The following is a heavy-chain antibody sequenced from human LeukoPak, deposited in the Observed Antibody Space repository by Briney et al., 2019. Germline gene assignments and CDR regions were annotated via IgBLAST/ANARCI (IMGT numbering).Heavy chain of an antibody. Sequence: GGSLRLSCAASGFTFSSYSMNWVHQAPGKGLEWVSSISSGSSYIYYADSVKGRFTISRDNAKNSLYLQMHSLRAEETALYYCARVATGIAAPIDYWGQGTLVTVSS. CDR3: ARVATGIAAPIDY. D-gene: IGHD6-13*01. V-gene: IGHV3-21*01. CDR2: ISSGSSYI. J-gene: IGHJ4*02. CDR1: GFTFSSYS.